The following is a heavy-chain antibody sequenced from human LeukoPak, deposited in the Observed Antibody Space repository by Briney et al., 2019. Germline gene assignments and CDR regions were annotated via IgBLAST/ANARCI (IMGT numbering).Heavy chain of an antibody. D-gene: IGHD6-19*01. V-gene: IGHV4-59*01. J-gene: IGHJ4*02. CDR3: ARMSSGWASIFDY. CDR1: GGSISSYH. Sequence: KASETLSLTCTVSGGSISSYHWSWIRQSPGKGLEWIGHIYYSGSTNYNPSLKSRVTILLDTSKNQFSLKLSSVTAADTAVYYCARMSSGWASIFDYWGQGTLVTVSS. CDR2: IYYSGST.